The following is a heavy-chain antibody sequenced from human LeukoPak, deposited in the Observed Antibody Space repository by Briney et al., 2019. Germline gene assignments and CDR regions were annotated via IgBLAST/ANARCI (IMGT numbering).Heavy chain of an antibody. CDR1: GFTFSSYW. Sequence: GGSLRLSCEASGFTFSSYWMSWVRQAPGKGLEWVANIKQDGSEKYYVDSVKGRFTISRDNAKNSLFLQVNSLRAEDTAVYYCARGVNYHGSGSYLRDWFDPWGQGTLVTVSS. J-gene: IGHJ5*02. D-gene: IGHD3-10*01. V-gene: IGHV3-7*01. CDR2: IKQDGSEK. CDR3: ARGVNYHGSGSYLRDWFDP.